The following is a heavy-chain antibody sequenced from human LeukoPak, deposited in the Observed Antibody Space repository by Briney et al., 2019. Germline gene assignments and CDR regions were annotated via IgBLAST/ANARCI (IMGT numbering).Heavy chain of an antibody. V-gene: IGHV1-2*02. CDR2: INPNSGGT. Sequence: ASVKVSCKASGYTFTGYYMHWVRQAPGQGLEWMGWINPNSGGTNYAQKFQGRVTMTRDTSISTAYMELSRLRSDDTAVYYCARSGDCSGGSCYDSDDAFDIWGQGTMVTVSS. CDR1: GYTFTGYY. CDR3: ARSGDCSGGSCYDSDDAFDI. D-gene: IGHD2-15*01. J-gene: IGHJ3*02.